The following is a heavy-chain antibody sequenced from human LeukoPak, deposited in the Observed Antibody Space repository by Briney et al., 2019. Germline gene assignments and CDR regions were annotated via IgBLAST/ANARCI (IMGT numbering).Heavy chain of an antibody. CDR1: GFTFSSHA. Sequence: GGSLRLSCVASGFTFSSHAMSWVRQAPGKGLERVSAMSGSGGSTYYADSVKGRFTISRDDSKNTLYLQMNSLRAEDTAVYYCAKSAYRILGYCSSTSCYNAFDIWGQGTMVTVSS. V-gene: IGHV3-23*01. CDR3: AKSAYRILGYCSSTSCYNAFDI. CDR2: MSGSGGST. D-gene: IGHD2-2*02. J-gene: IGHJ3*02.